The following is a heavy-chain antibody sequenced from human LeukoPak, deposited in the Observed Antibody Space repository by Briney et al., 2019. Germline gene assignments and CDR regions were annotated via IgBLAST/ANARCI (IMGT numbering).Heavy chain of an antibody. V-gene: IGHV1-18*01. CDR3: ARGKITMIVDGSFDY. CDR2: ISAYNGHT. CDR1: GYTFTRYG. J-gene: IGHJ4*02. Sequence: ASVKVSCKASGYTFTRYGLCGVPQALGQGLEWMGWISAYNGHTNYAQKLQGRVTMTTDTSTSTAYMELRSLRSDDTAVDYCARGKITMIVDGSFDYWGQGTLVTVSS. D-gene: IGHD3-22*01.